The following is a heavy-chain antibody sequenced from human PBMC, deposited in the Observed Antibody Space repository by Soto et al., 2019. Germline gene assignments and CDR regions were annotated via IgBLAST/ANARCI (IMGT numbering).Heavy chain of an antibody. D-gene: IGHD2-2*01. J-gene: IGHJ6*02. CDR1: GDSVSRNSAA. CDR2: TYYRSKWYN. V-gene: IGHV6-1*01. Sequence: PSQTLSLTCAISGDSVSRNSAAWNWIRQSPSRGLEWLGRTYYRSKWYNDYAVSVKSRITINPDTSKNQFSLQLNSVTPEDTAVYYCARAGFRIVVVAAAMRYYYYGIDVWGQGTTVTVSS. CDR3: ARAGFRIVVVAAAMRYYYYGIDV.